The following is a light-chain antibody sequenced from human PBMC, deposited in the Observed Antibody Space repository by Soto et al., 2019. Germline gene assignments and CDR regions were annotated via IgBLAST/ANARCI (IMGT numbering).Light chain of an antibody. CDR1: SSDVGGCKF. CDR2: EVS. J-gene: IGLJ1*01. CDR3: SSCAGSNNPYV. V-gene: IGLV2-8*01. Sequence: QSALTQPPSASGSPGQSVTISCTGTSSDVGGCKFVSWYQQYPGKAPKLIIYEVSKWTSGVPDRFSGFKSGNTASLTVSGLQAEDEADYYCSSCAGSNNPYVFGTGTKLTVL.